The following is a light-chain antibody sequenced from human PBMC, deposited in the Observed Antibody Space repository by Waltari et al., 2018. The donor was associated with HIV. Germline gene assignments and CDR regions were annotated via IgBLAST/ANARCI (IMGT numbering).Light chain of an antibody. CDR2: GAS. Sequence: IQMTQSPSALSASVGDTVTITCRASQKINRYLNWYQKKMGEAPRLLVYGASSLQSGVPARFRGSGSVSEYKLTISNLRSEDFASYFCQQSYGAPFTFGPGSTV. CDR3: QQSYGAPFT. CDR1: QKINRY. V-gene: IGKV1-39*01. J-gene: IGKJ3*01.